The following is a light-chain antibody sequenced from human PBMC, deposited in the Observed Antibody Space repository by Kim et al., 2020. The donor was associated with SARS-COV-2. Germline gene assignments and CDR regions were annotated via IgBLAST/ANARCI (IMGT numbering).Light chain of an antibody. J-gene: IGKJ2*01. CDR2: TAS. CDR1: QSIRSY. Sequence: ASVGDRVTITCRASQSIRSYLNWYQQKPGKAPKALMYTASTLHSGVSSRFSGSGSGTDFTLTISSLQPEDCGIYYCQQTFSIPYTFGQGTKLEIK. CDR3: QQTFSIPYT. V-gene: IGKV1-39*01.